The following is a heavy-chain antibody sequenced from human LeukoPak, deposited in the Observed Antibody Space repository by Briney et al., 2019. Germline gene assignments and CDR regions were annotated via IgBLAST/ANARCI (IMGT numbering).Heavy chain of an antibody. D-gene: IGHD3-10*01. J-gene: IGHJ4*02. Sequence: SQTLSLTCAISXXXXSXXXAAXNXXXXXPXXGXEWLGRKYYSSKWYNDYAVSVNSRITINPDTSKNQFSLQLNSVTPEDTAVYYCARVLRGYFDYWGQGTLVTVSS. CDR2: KYYSSKWYN. V-gene: IGHV6-1*01. CDR3: ARVLRGYFDY. CDR1: XXXXSXXXAA.